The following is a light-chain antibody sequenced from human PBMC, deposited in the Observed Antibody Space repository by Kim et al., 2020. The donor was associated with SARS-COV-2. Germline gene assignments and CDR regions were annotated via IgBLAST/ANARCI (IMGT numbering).Light chain of an antibody. Sequence: VSPGERVPLSCRARQRGGSNFSSYQQRPGQPPRLLLSGAASRATGVPARFSGSGSGTEFTLTISSLQSEDIAVYYCQQYNRWPPYIFGQGTKLEI. CDR2: GAA. V-gene: IGKV3-15*01. J-gene: IGKJ2*01. CDR3: QQYNRWPPYI. CDR1: QRGGSN.